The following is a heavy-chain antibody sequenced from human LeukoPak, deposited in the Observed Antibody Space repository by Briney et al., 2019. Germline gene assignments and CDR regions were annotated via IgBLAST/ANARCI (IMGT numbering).Heavy chain of an antibody. D-gene: IGHD6-6*01. J-gene: IGHJ5*02. CDR3: ATSIAARLGWFDP. CDR2: ISGSGGST. CDR1: GFSFNTYA. Sequence: PGGSLRLSCAASGFSFNTYAMSWVRQAPGKGLEWVSAISGSGGSTYYADSVKGRFTISRDNSKNTLYLQMNSLRAEDTAVYYCATSIAARLGWFDPWGQGTLVTVSS. V-gene: IGHV3-23*01.